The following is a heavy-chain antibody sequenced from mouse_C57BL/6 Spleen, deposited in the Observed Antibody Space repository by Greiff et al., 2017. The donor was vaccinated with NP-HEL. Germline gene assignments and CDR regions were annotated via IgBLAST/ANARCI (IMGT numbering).Heavy chain of an antibody. D-gene: IGHD2-5*01. CDR2: IDPSDSYT. Sequence: VQLQQPGAELVMPGASVKLSCKASGYTFTSYWMHWVKQRPGQGLEWIGEIDPSDSYTNYNQKFKGKSTLTVDKSSSTAYMQLSSLTSEDSAVYYCARSYYSNYTSWFAYWGQGTLVTVSA. CDR1: GYTFTSYW. CDR3: ARSYYSNYTSWFAY. J-gene: IGHJ3*01. V-gene: IGHV1-69*01.